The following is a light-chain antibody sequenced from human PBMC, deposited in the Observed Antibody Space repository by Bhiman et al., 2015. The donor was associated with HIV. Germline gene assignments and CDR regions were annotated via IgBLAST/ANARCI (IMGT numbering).Light chain of an antibody. Sequence: SSELTQDPAVSVALGQTVRITCQGDSLRSYYASWYQQKPGQAPVLVIYKDTERPSGIPERFSGSSSGTTITLTITGVQPEDEGDYYCQSADSSGTYYVFGDGTTVTVL. J-gene: IGLJ1*01. CDR1: SLRSYY. V-gene: IGLV3-19*01. CDR3: QSADSSGTYYV. CDR2: KDT.